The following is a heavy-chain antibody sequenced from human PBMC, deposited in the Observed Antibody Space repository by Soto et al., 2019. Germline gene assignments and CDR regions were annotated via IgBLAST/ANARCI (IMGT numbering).Heavy chain of an antibody. J-gene: IGHJ4*02. Sequence: QVQLVQSGAEVKKPGASVKVSCKAAGYTFTSYDINWVRQATGQGLEWMGWMNPNSGNTGYAQKFQGRVTMTRNTSISTAYMELSSLRSEDTAVYYCARGPSHVLWFGELFYYFDYWGQGTLVTVSS. V-gene: IGHV1-8*01. D-gene: IGHD3-10*01. CDR2: MNPNSGNT. CDR3: ARGPSHVLWFGELFYYFDY. CDR1: GYTFTSYD.